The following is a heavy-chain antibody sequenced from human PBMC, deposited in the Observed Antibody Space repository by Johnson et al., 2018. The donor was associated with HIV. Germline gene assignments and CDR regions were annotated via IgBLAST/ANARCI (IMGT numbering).Heavy chain of an antibody. V-gene: IGHV3-30*03. CDR3: ARAYNYPI. CDR2: ISSDGSNK. D-gene: IGHD1-1*01. Sequence: QVQLVESGGDMVQPGRSLRLSCVASGFTLSTYAMHWVRQAPGKGLEWVAVISSDGSNKYYADSVKGRFTISRDNSRNTLFLQMNSLRVEDTAVYYCARAYNYPIWGQGTMLTVSS. CDR1: GFTLSTYA. J-gene: IGHJ3*02.